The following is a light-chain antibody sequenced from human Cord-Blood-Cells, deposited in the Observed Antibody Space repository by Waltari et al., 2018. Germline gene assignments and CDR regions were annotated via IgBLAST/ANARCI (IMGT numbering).Light chain of an antibody. CDR1: SLRSYY. V-gene: IGLV3-19*01. CDR3: NSRDSSGNHVV. Sequence: SSELTQDPAVSVALGQTVRITCQGDSLRSYYASWYQQKPGTAPVLVIYGKNNRPSGIPDRFSGSSSGNTASLTITGAQAEDEADYYCNSRDSSGNHVVFGGGTKLTFL. CDR2: GKN. J-gene: IGLJ2*01.